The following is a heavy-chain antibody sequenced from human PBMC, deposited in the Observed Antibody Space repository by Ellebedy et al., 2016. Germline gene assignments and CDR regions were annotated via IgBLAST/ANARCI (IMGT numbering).Heavy chain of an antibody. D-gene: IGHD6-13*01. J-gene: IGHJ4*02. CDR3: ARRHLGSSWYPSWYFDY. V-gene: IGHV5-51*01. CDR2: IYPGDSDT. Sequence: GESLKISCKGSGYSFTSYWIGWVRQMPGKGLEWMGIIYPGDSDTRYSPSFQGQVTISADKSISTAYLQWSSLKASDTAMYYCARRHLGSSWYPSWYFDYWGQGTLVTVSS. CDR1: GYSFTSYW.